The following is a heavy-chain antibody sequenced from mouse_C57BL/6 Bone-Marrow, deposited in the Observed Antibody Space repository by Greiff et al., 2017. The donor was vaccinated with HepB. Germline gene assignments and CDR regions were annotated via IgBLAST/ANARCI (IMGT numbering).Heavy chain of an antibody. J-gene: IGHJ3*01. CDR3: ASFYGNYGAWFAY. CDR1: GFSLTSYG. D-gene: IGHD2-1*01. V-gene: IGHV2-6*01. CDR2: IWGVGST. Sequence: QVQLQESGPGLVAPSQRLSITCTVSGFSLTSYGVDWVRQSPGKGLEWLGVIWGVGSTNYNSALKSRLSISKDNSKSQVFLKMNSLQTDDTAMYYCASFYGNYGAWFAYWGQGTLVTVSA.